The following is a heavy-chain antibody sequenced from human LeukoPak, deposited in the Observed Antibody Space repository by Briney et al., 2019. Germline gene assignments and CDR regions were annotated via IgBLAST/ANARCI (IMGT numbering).Heavy chain of an antibody. D-gene: IGHD1-26*01. CDR1: GYTFTGYY. CDR3: ARAKRPLGSYYYDY. Sequence: ASVKVSCKASGYTFTGYYMHWVRQAPGQGLEWMGWNNPNSGGTNYAQKFQGRVTMTRDTSISTAYMELSRLRSDDTAVYYCARAKRPLGSYYYDYWGQGTLVTVSS. J-gene: IGHJ4*02. V-gene: IGHV1-2*02. CDR2: NNPNSGGT.